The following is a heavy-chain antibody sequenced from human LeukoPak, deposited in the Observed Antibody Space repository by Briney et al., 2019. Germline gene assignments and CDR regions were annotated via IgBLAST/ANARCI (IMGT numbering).Heavy chain of an antibody. Sequence: PGGSLRLSCAASGFTFSSYGMHWVRQAPGKGLGWVAFIRYDGSNKYYADSVKGRFTISRDNSKNTLYLQMNSLRAEDTAVYYCARGGRYSRYDWFDPWGQGTLVTVSS. V-gene: IGHV3-30*02. J-gene: IGHJ5*02. D-gene: IGHD6-13*01. CDR1: GFTFSSYG. CDR3: ARGGRYSRYDWFDP. CDR2: IRYDGSNK.